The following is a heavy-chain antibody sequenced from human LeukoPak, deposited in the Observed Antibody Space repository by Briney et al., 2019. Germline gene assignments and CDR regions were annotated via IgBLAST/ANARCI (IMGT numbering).Heavy chain of an antibody. J-gene: IGHJ4*02. CDR1: GFTFSSYS. D-gene: IGHD4-17*01. CDR2: ISSSSSYI. CDR3: ARDRGHGDDGEVY. Sequence: PGGSLRLSCAASGFTFSSYSMNWVRQAPGKGLEWVSSISSSSSYIYYADSVKGRFTISRDNAKNSLYLQMNSLRAEDTAVYYCARDRGHGDDGEVYWGQGTLVTVPS. V-gene: IGHV3-21*01.